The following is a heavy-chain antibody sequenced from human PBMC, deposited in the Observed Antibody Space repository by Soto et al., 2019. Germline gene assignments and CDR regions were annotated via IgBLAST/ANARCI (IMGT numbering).Heavy chain of an antibody. CDR2: IYYSGST. CDR3: ARDFKAAAGRYYYGMDV. Sequence: QVQLQESCPGLVKPSQTLSLTCTVSGGSISSGGYYWSWIRQHPGKGLEWIGYIYYSGSTYYNPSLKSRVTISVDTSKNQFSLKLSSVTAADTAVYYCARDFKAAAGRYYYGMDVWGQGTTVTVSS. CDR1: GGSISSGGYY. J-gene: IGHJ6*02. D-gene: IGHD6-13*01. V-gene: IGHV4-31*03.